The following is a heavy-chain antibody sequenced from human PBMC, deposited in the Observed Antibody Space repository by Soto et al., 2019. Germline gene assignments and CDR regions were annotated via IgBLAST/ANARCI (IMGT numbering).Heavy chain of an antibody. CDR3: ARVEAIFGVVITLNWFDP. CDR2: IYYSGST. D-gene: IGHD3-3*01. CDR1: GGSISSYY. V-gene: IGHV4-59*01. J-gene: IGHJ5*02. Sequence: SETLSLTCTVSGGSISSYYWSWIRQPPGKGLEWIGYIYYSGSTNYNPSLKSRVTISVDTSKNQFSLKLSSVTAADTAVYYCARVEAIFGVVITLNWFDPWGQGTLVTVSS.